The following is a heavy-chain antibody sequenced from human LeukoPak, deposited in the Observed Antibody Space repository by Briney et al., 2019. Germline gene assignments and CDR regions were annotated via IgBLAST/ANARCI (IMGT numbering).Heavy chain of an antibody. CDR2: ISYDGSNK. D-gene: IGHD6-13*01. V-gene: IGHV3-30*04. CDR3: AKDYIAAVGDAFDM. J-gene: IGHJ3*02. CDR1: GFTFSSYA. Sequence: PGGSLRLSCAASGFTFSSYAMHWVRQAPGKGLEWAAVISYDGSNKYYADSVKGRFTISRDNSKNTLYLQMNSLRAQDTAVYYCAKDYIAAVGDAFDMWGQGTMVTVSS.